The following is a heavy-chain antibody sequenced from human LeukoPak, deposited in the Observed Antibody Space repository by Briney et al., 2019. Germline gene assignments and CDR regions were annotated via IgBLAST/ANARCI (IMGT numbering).Heavy chain of an antibody. V-gene: IGHV4-38-2*01. Sequence: PSETLSLTCAVSGYSISSGYYWGWIRQPPGKGLEWIGSIYHSGSTYYNPSLKSRVTISVDTSKNQFSLKLSSVTAADTAVYYCARKGDYDGYAFDYRGQGTLVTVSS. CDR2: IYHSGST. CDR3: ARKGDYDGYAFDY. CDR1: GYSISSGYY. D-gene: IGHD4-17*01. J-gene: IGHJ4*02.